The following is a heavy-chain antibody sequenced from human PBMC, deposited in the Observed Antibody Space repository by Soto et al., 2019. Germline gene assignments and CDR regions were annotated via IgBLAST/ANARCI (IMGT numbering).Heavy chain of an antibody. CDR2: ISYEGSNT. J-gene: IGHJ6*02. CDR1: GFTFDTYG. CDR3: ARVTPGNNLYYFSGLDV. V-gene: IGHV3-30-3*01. Sequence: PWGSLRLSCVASGFTFDTYGIHWVRQAPGKGLQWVALISYEGSNTYYADSVRGRFTISRDNSKNTLYLQINALRPEDTGVYYCARVTPGNNLYYFSGLDVWGQGTSVTVSS. D-gene: IGHD1-1*01.